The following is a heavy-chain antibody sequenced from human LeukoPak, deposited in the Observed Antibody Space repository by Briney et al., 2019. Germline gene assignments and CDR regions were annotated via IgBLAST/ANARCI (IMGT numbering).Heavy chain of an antibody. CDR1: GFTFSSYA. Sequence: GGSLRLSCAASGFTFSSYAMHWVRQAPGKGLEWVAVISYDGSNKYYVDSVKGRFTISRDNSKNTLYLQMNSLRAEDTAVYYCARDWQWLVLDYWGQGTLVTVSS. CDR3: ARDWQWLVLDY. D-gene: IGHD6-19*01. V-gene: IGHV3-30-3*01. CDR2: ISYDGSNK. J-gene: IGHJ4*02.